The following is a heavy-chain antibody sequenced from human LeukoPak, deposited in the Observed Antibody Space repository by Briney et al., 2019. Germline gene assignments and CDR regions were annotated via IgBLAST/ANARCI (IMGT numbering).Heavy chain of an antibody. CDR1: GGSMSSTDHF. CDR3: ARGITMVRGVIASTDY. CDR2: INHSGST. V-gene: IGHV4-34*01. D-gene: IGHD3-10*01. Sequence: SETLSLTCIASGGSMSSTDHFWSWIRQPPGKGLEWIGEINHSGSTNYNPSLKSRVTISVDTSKNQFSLKLSSVTAADTAVYYCARGITMVRGVIASTDYWGQGTLVTVSS. J-gene: IGHJ4*02.